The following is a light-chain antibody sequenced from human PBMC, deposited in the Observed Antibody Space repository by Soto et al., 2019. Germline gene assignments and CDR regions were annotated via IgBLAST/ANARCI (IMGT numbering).Light chain of an antibody. V-gene: IGKV3-20*01. CDR2: DTS. J-gene: IGKJ4*01. CDR1: QSVSSSY. CDR3: QQYGSSPRFT. Sequence: EIVLTQSPGTLSLSPGDRATLSCRASQSVSSSYLTWYQQKPGQPPRLLIYDTSSRAAGIPDRFSGSGSGTDFTLTISRLEPDDFAVYYCQQYGSSPRFTFGGGTKVEIK.